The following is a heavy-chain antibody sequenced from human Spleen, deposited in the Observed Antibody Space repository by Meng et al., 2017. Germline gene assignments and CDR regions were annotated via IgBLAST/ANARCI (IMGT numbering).Heavy chain of an antibody. J-gene: IGHJ3*02. Sequence: SETLSLTCAVYGGSFSGYYWSWIRQPPGKGLEWLGEINHSGSTNYNPSLKSRVTISVDTSKNQLSLKLSSVTAADTAVYYCARERGSYYYDSSGYSEQAWGAFEIWGQGTMVTVSS. V-gene: IGHV4-34*01. CDR3: ARERGSYYYDSSGYSEQAWGAFEI. D-gene: IGHD3-22*01. CDR2: INHSGST. CDR1: GGSFSGYY.